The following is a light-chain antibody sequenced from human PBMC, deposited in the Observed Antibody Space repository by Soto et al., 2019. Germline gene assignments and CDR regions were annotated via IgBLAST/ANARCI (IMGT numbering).Light chain of an antibody. CDR1: SSDVGAYDY. V-gene: IGLV2-14*01. J-gene: IGLJ3*02. CDR2: EVS. Sequence: QSALTQPASVSGSPGQSITISCTGTSSDVGAYDYVSWYQQHPGKAPKFMLYEVSNRPSGLSDRFSGSKSGNTASLTISGLQAEDEADYYCSSFTTSKTWVFGGGTKLTAL. CDR3: SSFTTSKTWV.